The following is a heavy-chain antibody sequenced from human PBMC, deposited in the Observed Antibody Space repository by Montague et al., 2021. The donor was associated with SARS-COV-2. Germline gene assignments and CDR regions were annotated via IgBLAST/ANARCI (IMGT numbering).Heavy chain of an antibody. J-gene: IGHJ4*02. V-gene: IGHV4-39*01. CDR1: GDSIRNSDYS. Sequence: SETRSLTCTVSGDSIRNSDYSWGWVRQPPGKGLEWIGNIYNGGTTFHNPSLKSRVTIFVDTSKNQFSLKLSSVTAADTAVYYCATRTRYPQNDFGFWGQGTLVTVSS. CDR3: ATRTRYPQNDFGF. D-gene: IGHD2-15*01. CDR2: IYNGGTT.